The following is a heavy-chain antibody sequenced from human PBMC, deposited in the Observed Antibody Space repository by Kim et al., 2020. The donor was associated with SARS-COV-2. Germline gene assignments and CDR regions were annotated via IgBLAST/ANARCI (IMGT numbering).Heavy chain of an antibody. V-gene: IGHV1-18*01. CDR3: ARDRSAALNY. D-gene: IGHD6-13*01. J-gene: IGHJ4*02. Sequence: NTNYAQKLQGRVTMTTDTSTSTAYMELRSLRSDDTAVYYCARDRSAALNYWGQGTLVTVSS. CDR2: NT.